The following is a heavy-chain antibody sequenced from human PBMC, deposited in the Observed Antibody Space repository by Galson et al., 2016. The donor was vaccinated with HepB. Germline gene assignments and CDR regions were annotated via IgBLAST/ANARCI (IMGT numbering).Heavy chain of an antibody. CDR2: IYYSGRT. Sequence: ETLSLTCTVSGCSVSSGSYCCTWIRQSPGKGLEWIGYIYYSGRTNYNPSLKSRVTMSVDTSKNQFSLNVTSVTAADTAVYYCARKITAAGYAMDVWGQGTTVTVS. V-gene: IGHV4-61*01. CDR1: GCSVSSGSYC. J-gene: IGHJ6*02. CDR3: ARKITAAGYAMDV. D-gene: IGHD6-13*01.